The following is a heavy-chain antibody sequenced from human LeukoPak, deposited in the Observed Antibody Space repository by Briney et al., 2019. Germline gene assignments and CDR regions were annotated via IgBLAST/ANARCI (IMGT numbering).Heavy chain of an antibody. J-gene: IGHJ4*02. D-gene: IGHD3-10*01. CDR2: LSNSGGST. CDR1: GFTFSSHA. Sequence: GGSLRLSCAASGFTFSSHAMSWVRQAPGKGLEWVSVLSNSGGSTYYADSVKGRFTISRDNAKNSLYLQMNSLRAEDTAVYYCALGDPYMVRGDGWGQGTLVTVSS. CDR3: ALGDPYMVRGDG. V-gene: IGHV3-23*01.